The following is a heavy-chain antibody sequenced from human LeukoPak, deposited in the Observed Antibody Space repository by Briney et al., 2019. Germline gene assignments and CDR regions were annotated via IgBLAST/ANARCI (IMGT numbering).Heavy chain of an antibody. CDR1: GYTFTSYD. V-gene: IGHV1-8*03. J-gene: IGHJ4*02. CDR3: ARLYYDFWSGYYSDY. CDR2: MNPYSGNT. D-gene: IGHD3-3*01. Sequence: ASVKVSCKASGYTFTSYDINWVRQATGQGLEWMGWMNPYSGNTGYAQKFQARVTSTRNTSISTAYMELSSLRSEDTAVYYCARLYYDFWSGYYSDYWGQGTLVTVSS.